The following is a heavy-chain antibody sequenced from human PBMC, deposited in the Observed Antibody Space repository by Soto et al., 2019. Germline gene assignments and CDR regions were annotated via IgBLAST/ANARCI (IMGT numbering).Heavy chain of an antibody. CDR1: GFSFSNAW. CDR2: IKSKADGGTT. V-gene: IGHV3-15*01. D-gene: IGHD3-3*01. Sequence: PGGSLRLSCAASGFSFSNAWLSWVRQAPGKGLEWVGNIKSKADGGTTDFAAPVKGRFAISRDDSKNTFSLQMNSLKTEGTAIYYCTTDEWSWGQGTLVTVSS. CDR3: TTDEWS. J-gene: IGHJ4*02.